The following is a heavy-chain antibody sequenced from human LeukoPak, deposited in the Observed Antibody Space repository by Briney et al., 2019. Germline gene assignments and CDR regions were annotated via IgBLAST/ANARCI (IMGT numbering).Heavy chain of an antibody. CDR3: ANDWYGDAFDI. CDR1: GFTFSSYG. CDR2: IWYDGSNK. Sequence: GGSLRLSCAASGFTFSSYGMHWVRQAPGKGLEWVAVIWYDGSNKYYADSVKGRFTISRDNSKNTLYLQMNSLRAEDTAVYYCANDWYGDAFDIWGQGTIVTVSS. V-gene: IGHV3-30*02. J-gene: IGHJ3*02. D-gene: IGHD6-13*01.